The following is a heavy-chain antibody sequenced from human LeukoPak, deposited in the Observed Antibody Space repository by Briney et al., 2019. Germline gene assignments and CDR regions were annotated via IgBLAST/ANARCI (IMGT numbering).Heavy chain of an antibody. Sequence: SETLSLTCTVSGGSISTYYWSWIRQPPGKGLEWIGSMYYSGSTNYKPSLKSRVTISVDTSKNQFSLKLSSVTAADTAVYYCARVDGDGYNIPDYWGQGTLVTVSS. CDR1: GGSISTYY. D-gene: IGHD5-24*01. CDR2: MYYSGST. J-gene: IGHJ4*02. CDR3: ARVDGDGYNIPDY. V-gene: IGHV4-59*08.